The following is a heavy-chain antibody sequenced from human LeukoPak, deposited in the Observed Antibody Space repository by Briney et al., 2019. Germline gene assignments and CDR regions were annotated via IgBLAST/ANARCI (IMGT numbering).Heavy chain of an antibody. J-gene: IGHJ4*02. CDR2: ISSSSSYI. D-gene: IGHD2-2*01. V-gene: IGHV3-21*01. CDR3: ARDGGYCSSTSCYVFDY. Sequence: GGSLRLSCAASGFTFSSYSMNWVRQAPGKGLEWVSSISSSSSYIYYADSVKGRFTISRGNAKNSLYLQMNSLRAEDTAVYHCARDGGYCSSTSCYVFDYWGQGTLVTVSS. CDR1: GFTFSSYS.